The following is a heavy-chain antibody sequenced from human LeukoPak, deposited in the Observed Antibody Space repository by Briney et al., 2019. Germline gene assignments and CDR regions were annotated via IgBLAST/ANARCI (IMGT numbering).Heavy chain of an antibody. CDR2: ISYRGST. V-gene: IGHV4-61*01. J-gene: IGHJ4*02. Sequence: SETLSLTCTVSSGSVSSGSYYWSWIRQPPGKGLEWIGYISYRGSTNYNPSLKSRVTISVDTSTNQFSLKLSSVTAADTAVYYCARVSSSGWTSYFDYWGQGTLVTVSS. CDR1: SGSVSSGSYY. CDR3: ARVSSSGWTSYFDY. D-gene: IGHD6-19*01.